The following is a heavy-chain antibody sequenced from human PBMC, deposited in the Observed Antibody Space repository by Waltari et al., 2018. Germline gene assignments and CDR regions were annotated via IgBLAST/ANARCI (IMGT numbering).Heavy chain of an antibody. CDR3: ARYYGEYGLDS. D-gene: IGHD3-16*01. Sequence: QLVESGGGLVQPGGSLRLPCVDSGFTLSSYQMVWLRQAPGKGLELVSYINNIGSLVYYADSVKGRFTVSRDNAKNSLFLQMNSLRVDDSAVYFCARYYGEYGLDSWGQGTLVTVSS. CDR2: INNIGSLV. J-gene: IGHJ4*02. CDR1: GFTLSSYQ. V-gene: IGHV3-48*03.